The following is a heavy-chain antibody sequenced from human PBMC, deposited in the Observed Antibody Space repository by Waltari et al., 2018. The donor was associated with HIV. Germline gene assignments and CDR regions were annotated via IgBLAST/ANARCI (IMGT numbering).Heavy chain of an antibody. CDR2: SHASGRT. V-gene: IGHV4-61*02. CDR1: GGSISGGGYY. D-gene: IGHD5-18*01. Sequence: QVQLQESGPGLVQPSQTLSLTCPVSGGSISGGGYYWSWVRQPAGKGLEWIGRSHASGRTNYNPSLRSRVTISVDASKNQFSLKLTSVTAADTAVYFCARGPTAMVTFDSWGQGTLVTVSS. CDR3: ARGPTAMVTFDS. J-gene: IGHJ4*02.